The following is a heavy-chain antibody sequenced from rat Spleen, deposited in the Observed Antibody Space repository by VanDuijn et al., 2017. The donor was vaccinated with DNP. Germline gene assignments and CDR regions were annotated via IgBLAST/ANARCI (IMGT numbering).Heavy chain of an antibody. CDR2: VISNGSIT. D-gene: IGHD1-1*01. CDR3: ARRAYYSGGAMDA. V-gene: IGHV5-7*01. Sequence: EVQLVESGGGLVQPGRSLKLSCLASGFTFNKYGMAWIRQVPGKGLEWVASVISNGSITYCRDSVKGRFTISRDNAKSTLYLQMDSLRSEDTATYYCARRAYYSGGAMDAWGQGTSVTVSS. J-gene: IGHJ4*01. CDR1: GFTFNKYG.